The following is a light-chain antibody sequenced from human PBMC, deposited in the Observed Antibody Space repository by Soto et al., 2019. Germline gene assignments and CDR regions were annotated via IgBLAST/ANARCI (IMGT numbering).Light chain of an antibody. V-gene: IGKV3-20*01. CDR1: QSVSSSY. Sequence: EIVLTQSPGTLSLSPGETATLSCRASQSVSSSYLAWYQQKPGQAHRLLIYGASSRATGIPDRFSASGSGTDFTLTISRLEPEDFAVYYCQQYGSSPRTFGQGTKVEIK. CDR3: QQYGSSPRT. CDR2: GAS. J-gene: IGKJ1*01.